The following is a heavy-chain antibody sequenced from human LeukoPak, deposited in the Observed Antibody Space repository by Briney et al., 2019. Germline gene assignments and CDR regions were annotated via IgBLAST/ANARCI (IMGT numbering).Heavy chain of an antibody. V-gene: IGHV1-2*02. CDR2: INPNSGGT. CDR1: GYTFTGYY. Sequence: ASVKVSCKASGYTFTGYYMHWVRQAPGQGLEWMGWINPNSGGTNYAQKFQVRVTITADESTSTAYMELSSLRSEDTAVYFCARGRFGLLWFGELERWGQGTLVTVSS. D-gene: IGHD3-10*01. CDR3: ARGRFGLLWFGELER. J-gene: IGHJ4*02.